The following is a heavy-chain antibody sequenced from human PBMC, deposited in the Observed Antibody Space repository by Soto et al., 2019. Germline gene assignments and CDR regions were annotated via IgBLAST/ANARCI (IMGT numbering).Heavy chain of an antibody. V-gene: IGHV1-24*01. CDR3: ATSTSLGYYYMDV. J-gene: IGHJ6*03. CDR1: GYTLTELS. D-gene: IGHD4-4*01. Sequence: ASVKVSCKVSGYTLTELSMHWVRQAPGKGLEWMGSFDPEDGETIYAQKFQGRVTMTEDISTDTAYLVLSSLRFEDTAVYYCATSTSLGYYYMDVWGKGTTVTVSS. CDR2: FDPEDGET.